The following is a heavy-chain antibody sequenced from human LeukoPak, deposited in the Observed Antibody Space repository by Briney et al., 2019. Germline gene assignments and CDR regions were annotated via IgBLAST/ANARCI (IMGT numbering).Heavy chain of an antibody. V-gene: IGHV4-39*01. CDR1: GGSISSSSYY. D-gene: IGHD2-15*01. J-gene: IGHJ4*02. Sequence: SETLSLTCTVSGGSISSSSYYWGWIRQPPGKGLEWIGSIYYSGSTYYNPSLKSRVTISVDTSKNQFSLNLSSVTAADTAVYYCARHVRYCSGGSCYGPDYFDYWGQGTLVTVST. CDR3: ARHVRYCSGGSCYGPDYFDY. CDR2: IYYSGST.